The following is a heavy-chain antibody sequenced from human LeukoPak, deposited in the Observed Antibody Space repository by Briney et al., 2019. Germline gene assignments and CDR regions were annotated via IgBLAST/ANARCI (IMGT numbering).Heavy chain of an antibody. J-gene: IGHJ4*02. V-gene: IGHV5-51*01. CDR3: ARQTAQYYYDSSGSSYYFDY. Sequence: GESLKISCKGSGYSFTSYWIGWVRQMPGKGLEWMGIIYPGDSDTRYSPSFQGQVTISADKSISTAYLQWSSLKASDTAMYYCARQTAQYYYDSSGSSYYFDYWGQGTQVTVSS. CDR1: GYSFTSYW. CDR2: IYPGDSDT. D-gene: IGHD3-22*01.